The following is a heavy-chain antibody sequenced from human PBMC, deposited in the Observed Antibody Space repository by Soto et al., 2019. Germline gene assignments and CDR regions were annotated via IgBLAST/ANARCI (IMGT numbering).Heavy chain of an antibody. CDR2: ISYDGSNK. Sequence: QVQLVESGGGVVQPGRSLRLSCAASGFTFSSYGMHWVRQAPGKGLEWVAVISYDGSNKYYADSVKGRFTISRDNSKNTLYLQMNSLRDEDTAVYYCATQAVAGTFDYWGQGTLVTVSS. D-gene: IGHD6-19*01. J-gene: IGHJ4*02. V-gene: IGHV3-30*03. CDR1: GFTFSSYG. CDR3: ATQAVAGTFDY.